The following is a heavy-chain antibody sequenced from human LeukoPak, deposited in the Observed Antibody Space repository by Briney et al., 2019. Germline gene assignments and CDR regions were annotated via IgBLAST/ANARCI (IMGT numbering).Heavy chain of an antibody. D-gene: IGHD5-12*01. CDR3: ARVGPYIEVDP. J-gene: IGHJ5*02. Sequence: SETLSLTCTVSGGSFSSRPYHWSWIRQPAGKGLEWIGRIYTSGDTDYNPSLKSRVTISVDTSKNQFSLQLSSPTASDTAVYYCARVGPYIEVDPWGQGTLVIVSS. CDR1: GGSFSSRPYH. V-gene: IGHV4-61*02. CDR2: IYTSGDT.